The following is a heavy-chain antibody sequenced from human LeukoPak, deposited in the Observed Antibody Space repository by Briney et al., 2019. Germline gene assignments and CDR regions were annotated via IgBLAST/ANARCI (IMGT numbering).Heavy chain of an antibody. CDR1: GFTFSSYG. CDR2: IWYGGSNK. D-gene: IGHD3-9*01. V-gene: IGHV3-33*08. J-gene: IGHJ4*02. CDR3: ARGGPYYDILTGYPDY. Sequence: GGSLRLSCAASGFTFSSYGMHWVRQAPGKGLEWVAVIWYGGSNKYYADSVKGRFTISRDNSKNTLYLQMNSLRAEDTAVYYCARGGPYYDILTGYPDYWGQGTLVTVSS.